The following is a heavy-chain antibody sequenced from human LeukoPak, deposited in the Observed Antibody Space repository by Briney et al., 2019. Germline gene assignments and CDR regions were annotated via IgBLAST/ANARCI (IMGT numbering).Heavy chain of an antibody. CDR1: GLSLTTGGMN. Sequence: SGPTLVKPTQTLTLTFTLSGLSLTTGGMNVAWIRQPPGQALEWLAVIYWDDEKRYRPSVKRRLTITQDISRNQVVLTMANMDPVDTGTYYCAHMACEDREYWGPGTLVTVSS. J-gene: IGHJ4*02. CDR3: AHMACEDREY. V-gene: IGHV2-5*02. CDR2: IYWDDEK.